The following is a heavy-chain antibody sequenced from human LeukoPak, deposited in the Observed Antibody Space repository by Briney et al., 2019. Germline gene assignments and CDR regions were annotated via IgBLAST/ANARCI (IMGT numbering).Heavy chain of an antibody. J-gene: IGHJ4*02. D-gene: IGHD6-6*01. V-gene: IGHV3-53*01. CDR3: ARAYSSSSHLDY. Sequence: PGGSLRLSCAASGFTVSSNYMSWVRQAPGKGLEWVSVIYSGGSTYYADSVKGRFTISRDNSKNTLYLQMNSLRAEDTAVYYCARAYSSSSHLDYWGQGTLVTVSS. CDR2: IYSGGST. CDR1: GFTVSSNY.